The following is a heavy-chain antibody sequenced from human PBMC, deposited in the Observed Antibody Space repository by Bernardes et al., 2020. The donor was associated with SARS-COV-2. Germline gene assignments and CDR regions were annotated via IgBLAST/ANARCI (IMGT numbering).Heavy chain of an antibody. CDR1: GFSLSTSGVG. CDR2: IYCDDDK. D-gene: IGHD3-3*01. V-gene: IGHV2-5*02. CDR3: AHSRSITIFGVVIKEDYFDY. Sequence: SGPTLVKPTQTLTLTCTFSGFSLSTSGVGVGWIRQPPGKALEWLALIYCDDDKLYSPSLQSRLTITKDTSKNQVVLTMTNIDPVDTATYYCAHSRSITIFGVVIKEDYFDYWGQGTLVTVSS. J-gene: IGHJ4*02.